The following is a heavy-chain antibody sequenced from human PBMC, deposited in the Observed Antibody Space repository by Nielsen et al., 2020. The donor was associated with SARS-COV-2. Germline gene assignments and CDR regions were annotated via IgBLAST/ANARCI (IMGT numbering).Heavy chain of an antibody. V-gene: IGHV4-61*02. CDR2: IFATGST. Sequence: SETLSLTCTVSGGSIYSGGFYWSWIRQPAGKGLEWIGRIFATGSTNYNPSLKSRVTISVDTSKNQFSLKVTSVTAADTAVYYCARAPDIVQLPTATPIWGQGTLVTVSS. CDR1: GGSIYSGGFY. CDR3: ARAPDIVQLPTATPI. J-gene: IGHJ3*02. D-gene: IGHD2-15*01.